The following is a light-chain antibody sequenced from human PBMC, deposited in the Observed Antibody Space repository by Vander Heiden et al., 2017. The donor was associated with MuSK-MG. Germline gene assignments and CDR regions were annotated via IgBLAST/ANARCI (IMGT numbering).Light chain of an antibody. CDR2: AAS. Sequence: TQSPSSLSASVGDRVTITCRASQAITSSLAWYQQKPAKAPKLLLHAASRLETWVPSRFSGSGSGTDFSLTISSLQPEEYATYYCQQDDSTPVTFGGGTKVEIK. V-gene: IGKV1-NL1*01. J-gene: IGKJ4*01. CDR1: QAITSS. CDR3: QQDDSTPVT.